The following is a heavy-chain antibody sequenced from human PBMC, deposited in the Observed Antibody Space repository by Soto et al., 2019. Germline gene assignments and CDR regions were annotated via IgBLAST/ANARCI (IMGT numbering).Heavy chain of an antibody. Sequence: SETLSLTCTVSGCSISSYYWSWIRQPPGKGLEWIGYIYYSGSTNYNPSLKSRVTISVDTSKNQFSLKLSSVTAADTAVYYCAREGYSSGYYYYYGMDVWGQGTTVTVSS. CDR1: GCSISSYY. D-gene: IGHD3-22*01. J-gene: IGHJ6*02. CDR3: AREGYSSGYYYYYGMDV. V-gene: IGHV4-59*01. CDR2: IYYSGST.